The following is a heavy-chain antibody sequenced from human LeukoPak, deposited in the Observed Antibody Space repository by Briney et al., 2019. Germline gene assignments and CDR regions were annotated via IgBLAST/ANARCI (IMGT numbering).Heavy chain of an antibody. D-gene: IGHD3-10*01. Sequence: KPSETLSLTCTVSSGSISTSNYYWGWVRQPPGKALEWIGNIFYSGSTYYSPSLKSRVTISLDTSKNQFSLKLSSVTAADTAVYYCAREGEGVGSLYYGSGSYFAYWGQRTLVTVSS. V-gene: IGHV4-39*07. CDR2: IFYSGST. J-gene: IGHJ4*02. CDR1: SGSISTSNYY. CDR3: AREGEGVGSLYYGSGSYFAY.